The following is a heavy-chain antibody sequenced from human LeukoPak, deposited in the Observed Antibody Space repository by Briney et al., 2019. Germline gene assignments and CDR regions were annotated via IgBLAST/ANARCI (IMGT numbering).Heavy chain of an antibody. V-gene: IGHV3-48*04. CDR1: GFTFSSYS. J-gene: IGHJ4*02. CDR2: ISSSGTTI. Sequence: GSLRLSCAASGFTFSSYSMNWVRQAPGKGLEWVSYISSSGTTIYYADSVKGRFTISRDNAKNSLYLQMNSLRAEGTAVYYCARASSGYDYPPDYWGQGTLVTVSS. D-gene: IGHD5-12*01. CDR3: ARASSGYDYPPDY.